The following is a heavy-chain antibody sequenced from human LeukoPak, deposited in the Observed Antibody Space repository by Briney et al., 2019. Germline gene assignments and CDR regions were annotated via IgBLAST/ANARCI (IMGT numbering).Heavy chain of an antibody. D-gene: IGHD4-17*01. Sequence: GGSLRLSCAASGFTFSSYWMHWVRQAPGKGLVWVSRINSDGGSTSYADSVKGRFTISRDNAKNTLYLQMNSLRAEDTAVYYCARGNYGDYDLYFDYWCQGTLVTVSS. V-gene: IGHV3-74*01. J-gene: IGHJ4*02. CDR1: GFTFSSYW. CDR2: INSDGGST. CDR3: ARGNYGDYDLYFDY.